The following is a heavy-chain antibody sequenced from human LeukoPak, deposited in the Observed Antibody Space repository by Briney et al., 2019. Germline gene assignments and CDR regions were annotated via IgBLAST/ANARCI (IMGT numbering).Heavy chain of an antibody. CDR3: ARSYSSRFFDS. V-gene: IGHV4-59*08. Sequence: PSETLSLTCNVSGGSFSSHYWTWIRQPPGKGLEWIGYIYYRGSTKYNPSLNSRVSISLDTSKTQFSLKLTSVTAADTAVYYCARSYSSRFFDSWGQGTLVSVSS. J-gene: IGHJ4*02. CDR1: GGSFSSHY. D-gene: IGHD6-13*01. CDR2: IYYRGST.